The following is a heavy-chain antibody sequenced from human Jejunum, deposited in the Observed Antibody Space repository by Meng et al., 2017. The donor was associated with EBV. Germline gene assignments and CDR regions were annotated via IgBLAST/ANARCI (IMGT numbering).Heavy chain of an antibody. CDR3: ARGKVNFDY. Sequence: QVQLQQWGAGLLKPSETLSLTCAVHGGSFSDYYWTWIRQSPETGLEWIGEINRSGIADYNPSLKSRVTISVDTSKNQFSLRLTSVTAADTAVYYCARGKVNFDYWGQGTLVTVSS. CDR1: GGSFSDYY. J-gene: IGHJ4*02. D-gene: IGHD2-21*01. V-gene: IGHV4-34*02. CDR2: INRSGIA.